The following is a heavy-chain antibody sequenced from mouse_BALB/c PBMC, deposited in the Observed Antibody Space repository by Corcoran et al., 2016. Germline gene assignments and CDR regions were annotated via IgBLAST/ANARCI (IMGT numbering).Heavy chain of an antibody. D-gene: IGHD2-3*01. Sequence: QIQLVQSGPELTKPGATVRISCKASGYTFTTAGMQWVQQMPGKGLKWIGWINTHSGVPKYAEDFKGRFAFSLDTSASTADLQISNLKNEDTATYFCARSRDGYWFAYWGQGTLVTVSA. CDR1: GYTFTTAG. CDR2: INTHSGVP. V-gene: IGHV9-4*02. CDR3: ARSRDGYWFAY. J-gene: IGHJ3*01.